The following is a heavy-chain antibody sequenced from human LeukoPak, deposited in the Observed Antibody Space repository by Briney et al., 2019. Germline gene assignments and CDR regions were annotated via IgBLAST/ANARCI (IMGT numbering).Heavy chain of an antibody. Sequence: ASVKVSCKASGYTFTSYDINWVRQAPGQGLEWMGWINTNTGNPTYAQGFTGRFVFSLDTSVSTAYLQISSLKAEDTAVYYCARDISYYYDSSGYWGVPWGQGTLVTVSS. V-gene: IGHV7-4-1*02. J-gene: IGHJ5*02. CDR3: ARDISYYYDSSGYWGVP. D-gene: IGHD3-22*01. CDR1: GYTFTSYD. CDR2: INTNTGNP.